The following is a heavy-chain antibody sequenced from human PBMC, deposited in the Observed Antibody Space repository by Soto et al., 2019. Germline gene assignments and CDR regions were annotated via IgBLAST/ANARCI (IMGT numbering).Heavy chain of an antibody. J-gene: IGHJ4*02. Sequence: QVQLVQSGAEEKKPGASVKVSCKASGYTFTSYAMHWVRRAPGQRLEWMGWINAGNGNTNYSQKFQGRVTITRDTSASTAYMELSSLRSEDTAVYYCARGTVVTHFDYWGQGTLVTVSS. CDR3: ARGTVVTHFDY. V-gene: IGHV1-3*05. CDR2: INAGNGNT. D-gene: IGHD2-15*01. CDR1: GYTFTSYA.